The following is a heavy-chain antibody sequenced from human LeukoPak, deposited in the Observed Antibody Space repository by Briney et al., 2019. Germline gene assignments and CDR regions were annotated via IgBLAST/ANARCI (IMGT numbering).Heavy chain of an antibody. CDR1: GFTFDDYA. CDR3: AKFSPGGSYDY. D-gene: IGHD1-26*01. V-gene: IGHV3-9*01. J-gene: IGHJ4*02. CDR2: ISWNSGSI. Sequence: GRSLRLSCAASGFTFDDYAMHWVGQAPGKGLEWVSGISWNSGSIGYADSVKGRFTISRDNAKNSLYLQMNSLRAEDTALYYCAKFSPGGSYDYWGQGTLVTVSS.